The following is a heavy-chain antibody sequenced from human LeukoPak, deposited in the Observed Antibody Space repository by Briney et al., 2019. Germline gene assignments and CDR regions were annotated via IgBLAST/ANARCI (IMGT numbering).Heavy chain of an antibody. V-gene: IGHV4-31*03. Sequence: SETLSLTCTVSGGSIRSGGYYWSWIRQHPGKGLEWIGYIYYSGSTYYNPSLKSRVTISVDTSKNQFSLKLSSVTAADTAVYYCATLPFPGVPSGAYYMDVWGKGTTVTVSS. CDR1: GGSIRSGGYY. J-gene: IGHJ6*03. CDR3: ATLPFPGVPSGAYYMDV. D-gene: IGHD3-10*01. CDR2: IYYSGST.